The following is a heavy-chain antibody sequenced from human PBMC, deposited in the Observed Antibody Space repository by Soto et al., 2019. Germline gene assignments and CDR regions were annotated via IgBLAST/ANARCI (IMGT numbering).Heavy chain of an antibody. Sequence: QITLKESGPSLVKPTQTLTLTCTFSGFSLSTGGVGVGWIRQPPGKALEWLALIYWDDDKRYSPSLRSRLTVTKDTSKKQVDLTMTNMDPVDTATYYCAHSRCGGDCLQSYSSHYYYGMDVWGQGTTVTVSS. CDR1: GFSLSTGGVG. V-gene: IGHV2-5*02. CDR2: IYWDDDK. J-gene: IGHJ6*02. CDR3: AHSRCGGDCLQSYSSHYYYGMDV. D-gene: IGHD2-21*02.